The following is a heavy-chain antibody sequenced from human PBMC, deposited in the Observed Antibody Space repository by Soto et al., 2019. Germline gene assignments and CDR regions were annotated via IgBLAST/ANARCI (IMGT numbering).Heavy chain of an antibody. J-gene: IGHJ5*02. CDR2: IYYSGST. Sequence: SETLSLTCTVSGGSVSSGSYYWSWIRQPPGKGLEWIGYIYYSGSTNYNPSLKSRVTISVDTSKNQFSLKLSSVTAADTAMYYCARGNSHWVWFDPWGQGTLVTVSS. D-gene: IGHD4-4*01. CDR3: ARGNSHWVWFDP. V-gene: IGHV4-61*01. CDR1: GGSVSSGSYY.